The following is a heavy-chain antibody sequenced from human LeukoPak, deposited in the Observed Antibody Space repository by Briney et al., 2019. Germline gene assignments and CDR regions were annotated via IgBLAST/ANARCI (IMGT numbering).Heavy chain of an antibody. V-gene: IGHV3-23*01. CDR3: ARERGHQLVPPTWIHNGGFEF. CDR1: GFTFSIYA. J-gene: IGHJ4*02. D-gene: IGHD5-18*01. CDR2: ISASGNRT. Sequence: PGGSLRLSCVASGFTFSIYAMSWVRQTPGKGLEWVSAISASGNRTYYPDSVKGRFIVSRDNPKNTLYLQMNSLRAEDTAVYYCARERGHQLVPPTWIHNGGFEFWGQGTLVTVSS.